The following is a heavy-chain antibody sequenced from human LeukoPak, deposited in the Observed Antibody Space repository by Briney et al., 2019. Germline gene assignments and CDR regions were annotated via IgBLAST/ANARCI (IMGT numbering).Heavy chain of an antibody. CDR3: ARSEGGSENY. CDR2: ISSTGSYI. Sequence: PGGSLRLSCGAPGFIFNSYGMNWVRQAPGRGLEWVSSISSTGSYIFYADSVKGRFTISRDDAKNSVYLQMNTLRAEDTVIYYCARSEGGSENYWGQGIVVAVSS. D-gene: IGHD1-26*01. V-gene: IGHV3-21*01. CDR1: GFIFNSYG. J-gene: IGHJ4*02.